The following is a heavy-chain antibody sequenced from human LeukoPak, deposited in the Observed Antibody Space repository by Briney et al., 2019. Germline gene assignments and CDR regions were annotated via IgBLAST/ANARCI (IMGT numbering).Heavy chain of an antibody. CDR3: AGLVGRYSSGLYYYYFDY. CDR2: MYLSGTT. Sequence: SETLSLTCTVSGDSISSLDLWSWVRQPPGKGLEWIGEMYLSGTTHSNPSVKSRVTISIDKSKNQFFLNLSSVTAADTAVYYCAGLVGRYSSGLYYYYFDYWGQGTLVTVSS. V-gene: IGHV4-4*02. CDR1: GDSISSLDL. D-gene: IGHD3-22*01. J-gene: IGHJ4*02.